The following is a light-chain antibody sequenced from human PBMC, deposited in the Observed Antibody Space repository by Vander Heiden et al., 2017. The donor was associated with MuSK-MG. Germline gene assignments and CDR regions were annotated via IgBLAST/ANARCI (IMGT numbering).Light chain of an antibody. CDR1: NLGDKF. CDR3: QAWDRSTAV. Sequence: SYELTQPPSVSVSPGQTASITCSGDNLGDKFACWYQQMPGQSPVLVIYQDSKRPSGIPERFSGSNSGNTATLTISGTQAMDEADYYCQAWDRSTAVFGGGTKLTVL. CDR2: QDS. J-gene: IGLJ2*01. V-gene: IGLV3-1*01.